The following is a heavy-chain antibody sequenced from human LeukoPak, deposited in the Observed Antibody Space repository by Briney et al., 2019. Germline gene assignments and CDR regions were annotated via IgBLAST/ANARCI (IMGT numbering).Heavy chain of an antibody. D-gene: IGHD3-9*01. CDR2: ISGSGGNT. J-gene: IGHJ6*02. V-gene: IGHV3-23*01. CDR3: AKSGDWFRYYGMDV. CDR1: GFTFNNYA. Sequence: AGGSLRLSCAASGFTFNNYAMSWVRQAPGKGLEWVSAISGSGGNTDYADSVKGRFTISRDNSKNTLYLQMNSLRAEDTAVYYCAKSGDWFRYYGMDVWGQGTTVTVSS.